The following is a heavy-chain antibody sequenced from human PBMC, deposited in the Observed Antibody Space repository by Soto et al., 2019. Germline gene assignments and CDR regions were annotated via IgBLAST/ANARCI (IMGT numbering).Heavy chain of an antibody. Sequence: ASVKVSCKASGGTFSSYAISWVRQAPGQGLEWMGGIIPIFGTANYAQKFQGRVTITADESTSTAYMELSSLRSEGTAVYYCARGWELLDAFDICGQGPMVTV. V-gene: IGHV1-69*13. CDR3: ARGWELLDAFDI. D-gene: IGHD1-26*01. CDR2: IIPIFGTA. CDR1: GGTFSSYA. J-gene: IGHJ3*02.